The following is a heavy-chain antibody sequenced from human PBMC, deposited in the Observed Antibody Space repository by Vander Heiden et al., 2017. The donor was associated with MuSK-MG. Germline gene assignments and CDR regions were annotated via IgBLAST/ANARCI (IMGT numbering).Heavy chain of an antibody. D-gene: IGHD3-10*01. J-gene: IGHJ5*02. V-gene: IGHV1-2*04. Sequence: QVQLVQSGAEVKKPGASVKGSCKASGYTFTGYYIHWVRQAPGQGLEWMGWINPNSGGTNYAQKFQGWVTMTRDTSISTAYMEVSRLRSDDTAVYYCARGYYGSGSWGFDPWGQGTLVTVSS. CDR1: GYTFTGYY. CDR3: ARGYYGSGSWGFDP. CDR2: INPNSGGT.